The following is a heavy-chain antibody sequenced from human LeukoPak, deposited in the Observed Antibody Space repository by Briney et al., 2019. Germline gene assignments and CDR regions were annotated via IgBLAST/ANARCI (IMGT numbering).Heavy chain of an antibody. CDR1: GYTFTSYA. V-gene: IGHV7-4-1*02. CDR2: INTNTGNP. Sequence: ASVKASCKASGYTFTSYAMNWVRQAPGQGLEWMGWINTNTGNPTYAQGFTGRFVFSLDTSVSTAYLQISSLKAEDTAVYYCARTSPRSPDYDFWSGYYTFDYWGQGTLVTVSS. CDR3: ARTSPRSPDYDFWSGYYTFDY. J-gene: IGHJ4*02. D-gene: IGHD3-3*01.